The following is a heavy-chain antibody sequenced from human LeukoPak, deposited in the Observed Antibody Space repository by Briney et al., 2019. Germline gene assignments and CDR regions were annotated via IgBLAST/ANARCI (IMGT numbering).Heavy chain of an antibody. J-gene: IGHJ6*03. V-gene: IGHV3-23*01. CDR1: GVTFSSYA. D-gene: IGHD4-17*01. CDR2: KSASGGST. CDR3: AKDHHYGDFGGSYYYMDV. Sequence: GGSLRLSCAASGVTFSSYAMSWVRQAPGKGLEWVPAKSASGGSTYYADSVKGRFTFSRDNSKNTLYLQMNSLRAEDTAVYYCAKDHHYGDFGGSYYYMDVWAKGTTVTVSS.